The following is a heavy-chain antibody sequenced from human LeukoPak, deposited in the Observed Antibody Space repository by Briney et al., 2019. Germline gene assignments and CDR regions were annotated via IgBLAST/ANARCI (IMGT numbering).Heavy chain of an antibody. CDR3: ARGPYYYDSSGYYLPYDY. Sequence: ASVKVSCKASGYTFTSYDINWVRQATGQGLEWMGWMNPNSGNTGYAQKFQGRVTITTDESTSTAYMELSSLRSEDTAVYYCARGPYYYDSSGYYLPYDYWGQGTLVTVSS. D-gene: IGHD3-22*01. V-gene: IGHV1-8*01. CDR1: GYTFTSYD. J-gene: IGHJ4*02. CDR2: MNPNSGNT.